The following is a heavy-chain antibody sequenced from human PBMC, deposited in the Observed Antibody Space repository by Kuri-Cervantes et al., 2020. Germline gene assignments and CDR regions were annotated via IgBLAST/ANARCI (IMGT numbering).Heavy chain of an antibody. CDR3: ARDRLAYYYDSSGYYYFDY. CDR1: GYTFTSYG. CDR2: ISAYNGNT. J-gene: IGHJ4*02. Sequence: ASVKVSCKASGYTFTSYGISWVRQAPGQGLEWMGWISAYNGNTNYAQKLQGRVTMTTDTSTSTAYMELRSLRSDDTAVYYCARDRLAYYYDSSGYYYFDYWGQGTPVTVSS. V-gene: IGHV1-18*01. D-gene: IGHD3-22*01.